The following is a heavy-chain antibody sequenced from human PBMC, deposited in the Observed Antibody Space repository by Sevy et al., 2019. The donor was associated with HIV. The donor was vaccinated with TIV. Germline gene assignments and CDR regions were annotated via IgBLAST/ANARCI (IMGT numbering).Heavy chain of an antibody. J-gene: IGHJ6*03. V-gene: IGHV3-48*03. D-gene: IGHD2-21*01. Sequence: GGSLRLSCVDSTFTFSRYDMNWVRQAPGKGQEWLAYISSYDGTIYYADSVKGRFTISRDNAKNSLYLHMNSLRAEDTAVSYCARMSLGVRFYCMDGWGMGTTVTVSS. CDR3: ARMSLGVRFYCMDG. CDR2: ISSYDGTI. CDR1: TFTFSRYD.